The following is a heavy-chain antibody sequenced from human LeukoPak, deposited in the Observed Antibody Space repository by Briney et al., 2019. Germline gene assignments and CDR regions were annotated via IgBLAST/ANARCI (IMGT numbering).Heavy chain of an antibody. CDR2: ISYDGSNK. Sequence: PGGSLRLSCAASGFTFSSYAMHWVRQAPGKGLEWVAVISYDGSNKYYADSVKGRFTISRDNSKNTLYLQMNSLRAEDTAVYYCAKEAPTGIAAAGDYWGQGTLVTVSS. CDR1: GFTFSSYA. D-gene: IGHD6-13*01. J-gene: IGHJ4*02. CDR3: AKEAPTGIAAAGDY. V-gene: IGHV3-30-3*01.